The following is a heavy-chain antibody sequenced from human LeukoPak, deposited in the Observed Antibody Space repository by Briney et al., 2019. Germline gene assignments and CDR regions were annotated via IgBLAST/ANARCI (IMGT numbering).Heavy chain of an antibody. Sequence: GRSLRLSCAASGFTFSSYAMHWVRQAPGKGLEWVAVISYDGSNKYYADSVKGRFTISRDNSKNTLYLQMNSLRAEDTAVYYCARGAYCSSTSCSKDAFDIWGKGTMVTVSS. V-gene: IGHV3-30-3*01. J-gene: IGHJ3*02. D-gene: IGHD2-2*01. CDR1: GFTFSSYA. CDR3: ARGAYCSSTSCSKDAFDI. CDR2: ISYDGSNK.